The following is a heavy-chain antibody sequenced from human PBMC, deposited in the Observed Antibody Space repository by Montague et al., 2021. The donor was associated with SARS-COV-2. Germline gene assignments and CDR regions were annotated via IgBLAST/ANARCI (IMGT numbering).Heavy chain of an antibody. CDR1: GFTVSSNY. J-gene: IGHJ4*02. CDR2: IYSGGST. CDR3: ARDAGGNFPTSFDY. Sequence: SLRLSCAASGFTVSSNYMSWVRQAPGKGLEWVSVIYSGGSTYYADSVKGRFTISRDNSKNTLYLQMNSLRAEDTAVYYCARDAGGNFPTSFDYWGQGTLGTVS. V-gene: IGHV3-53*01. D-gene: IGHD4-23*01.